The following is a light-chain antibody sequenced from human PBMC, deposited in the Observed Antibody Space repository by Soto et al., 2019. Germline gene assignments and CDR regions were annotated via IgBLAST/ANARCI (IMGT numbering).Light chain of an antibody. Sequence: EIVMTQSPATLSVSPGERATLSCRASQSVSSNLAWYQQKPGQAPSLLIYGASTRATGTPARFSGSGSGTDFTLTISRLEPEDFAVYYCQQYDSSPKTFGQGTKVDI. V-gene: IGKV3-15*01. J-gene: IGKJ1*01. CDR2: GAS. CDR1: QSVSSN. CDR3: QQYDSSPKT.